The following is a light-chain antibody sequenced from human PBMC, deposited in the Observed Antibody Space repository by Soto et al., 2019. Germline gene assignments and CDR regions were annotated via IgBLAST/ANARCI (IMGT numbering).Light chain of an antibody. Sequence: DIQVTQSPPTLSASVGDRVTITCRASQTISTWMAWYQQKPGKAPKLLVYDASTLQSGVASRFSGSGSGTEFTLIISGLQPYDSATYYCQQYNNWPLTLXGGTKVGIK. V-gene: IGKV1-5*01. CDR3: QQYNNWPLT. J-gene: IGKJ4*01. CDR1: QTISTW. CDR2: DAS.